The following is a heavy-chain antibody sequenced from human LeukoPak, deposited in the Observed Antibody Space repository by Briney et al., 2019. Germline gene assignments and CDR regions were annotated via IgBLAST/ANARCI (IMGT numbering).Heavy chain of an antibody. CDR3: ARGRRTIAARPGNYFDY. J-gene: IGHJ4*02. V-gene: IGHV4-34*01. CDR2: INHSGST. D-gene: IGHD6-6*01. CDR1: GGSFSGYY. Sequence: SETLSLTCAVYGGSFSGYYWSWIRQPPGKGLGWIGEINHSGSTNYNPSLKSRVTISVDTSKNQFSLKLSSVTAADTAVYYCARGRRTIAARPGNYFDYWGQGTLVTVSS.